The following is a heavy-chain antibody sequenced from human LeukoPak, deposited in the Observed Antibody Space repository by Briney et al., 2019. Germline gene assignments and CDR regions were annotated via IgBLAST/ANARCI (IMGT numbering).Heavy chain of an antibody. CDR3: SRHDRNSGRYYDFDY. CDR2: IYYSGST. CDR1: GGSISSYY. V-gene: IGHV4-59*08. Sequence: SETLSLTCTVSGGSISSYYWSWIRPPPGKGLEWIGYIYYSGSTSYNPSLRSRVTISVDTSKNQFSLKLTSVTAADTAVYFCSRHDRNSGRYYDFDYWGQGTLVTVSS. D-gene: IGHD1-26*01. J-gene: IGHJ4*02.